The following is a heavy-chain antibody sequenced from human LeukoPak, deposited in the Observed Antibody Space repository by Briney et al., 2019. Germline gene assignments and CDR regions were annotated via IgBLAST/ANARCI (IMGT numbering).Heavy chain of an antibody. J-gene: IGHJ1*01. CDR1: GFTFSSYA. Sequence: GGSLRLSCAASGFTFSSYAMSWVRQAPGKGLEWVSAISGSGGSTYYADSVKGRFTISRDNSKNTLYLQMNSLRAEDTAVYYCXXXXXXXXXXSSGYRYFQHWGQGTLVTVSS. CDR2: ISGSGGST. V-gene: IGHV3-23*01. CDR3: XXXXXXXXXXSSGYRYFQH. D-gene: IGHD3-22*01.